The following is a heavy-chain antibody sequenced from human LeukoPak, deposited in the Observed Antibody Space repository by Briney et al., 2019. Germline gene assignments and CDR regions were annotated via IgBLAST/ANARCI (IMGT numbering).Heavy chain of an antibody. Sequence: SETLSLTCTVSGGSISSSSYYWGWIRQPPGKGLEWIGSIYYSGSTYYNPSLKSRVTISADTSKNQFSLKLSSVTAADTAVYYCARHMPAHRNDFWSGYYHYWGQGTLVTVSS. V-gene: IGHV4-39*01. J-gene: IGHJ4*02. CDR2: IYYSGST. CDR3: ARHMPAHRNDFWSGYYHY. CDR1: GGSISSSSYY. D-gene: IGHD3-3*01.